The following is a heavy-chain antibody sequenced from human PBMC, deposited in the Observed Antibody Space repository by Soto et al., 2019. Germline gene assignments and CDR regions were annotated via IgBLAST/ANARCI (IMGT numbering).Heavy chain of an antibody. CDR1: GGSFSGYY. CDR3: ARGGDLYYFDY. V-gene: IGHV4-34*01. Sequence: SETLSLTCAVYGGSFSGYYWSWIRQPPGKGLEWIGEINHSGSTNYNPSLKSRVTISVDTSKNQFSLKLSSVTAADTAVYYCARGGDLYYFDYWGQGTLVTVSS. J-gene: IGHJ4*02. CDR2: INHSGST.